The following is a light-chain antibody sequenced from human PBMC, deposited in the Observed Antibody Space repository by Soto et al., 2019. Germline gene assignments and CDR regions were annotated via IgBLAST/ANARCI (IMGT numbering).Light chain of an antibody. CDR2: AAS. V-gene: IGKV1-12*01. J-gene: IGKJ3*01. CDR1: QGISSW. CDR3: QQANSFPPT. Sequence: DIQMTQSPSSVSASVGDRVTITCRASQGISSWIAWYQQKPVKAHKLLIYAASSLQSGVPSRFSGSGSGTDFTITISSRQPEDFATYYGQQANSFPPTFGPGTKVDIK.